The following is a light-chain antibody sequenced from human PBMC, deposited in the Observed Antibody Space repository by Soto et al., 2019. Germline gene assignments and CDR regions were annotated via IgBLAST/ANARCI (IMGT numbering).Light chain of an antibody. Sequence: DIQLTQSPSFLSASVGDRVTITCRASQGISSYLAWYHQKPGKAPKLLIYAASTLQSGVPSRFSGSGSGKEFTLTISSLQPEDFATYYCQQLNSYPSPFGGGTKVELK. CDR1: QGISSY. V-gene: IGKV1-9*01. CDR2: AAS. J-gene: IGKJ4*01. CDR3: QQLNSYPSP.